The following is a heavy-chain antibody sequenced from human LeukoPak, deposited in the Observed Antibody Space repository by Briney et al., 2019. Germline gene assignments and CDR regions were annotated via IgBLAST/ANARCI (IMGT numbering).Heavy chain of an antibody. J-gene: IGHJ4*02. CDR1: GGSITTTTSF. D-gene: IGHD1-7*01. CDR3: SRHSGGWNFLSVYFFGY. V-gene: IGHV4-39*01. Sequence: PSETLSLTCNVSGGSITTTTSFWGWVRQSPGKGLEWLGNVFYSGATYDNPSLKSRVTLSVDTSKNQFSLKLSSVTAADTAVYYCSRHSGGWNFLSVYFFGYLGQGTLVTVSS. CDR2: VFYSGAT.